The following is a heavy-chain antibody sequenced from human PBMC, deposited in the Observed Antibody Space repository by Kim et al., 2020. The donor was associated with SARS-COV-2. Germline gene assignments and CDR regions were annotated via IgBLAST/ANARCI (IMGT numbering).Heavy chain of an antibody. V-gene: IGHV1-24*01. CDR2: FDPEDGET. J-gene: IGHJ4*02. Sequence: ASVKVSCKVSGYTLTELSIHWVRQAPGKGLEWMGGFDPEDGETIYAQKFQGRVTMTEDTSTDTAYMELSSLRSEDTAVYYCATETRRGEWLLSRYFDSWGQGTLVTVSS. D-gene: IGHD3-3*01. CDR1: GYTLTELS. CDR3: ATETRRGEWLLSRYFDS.